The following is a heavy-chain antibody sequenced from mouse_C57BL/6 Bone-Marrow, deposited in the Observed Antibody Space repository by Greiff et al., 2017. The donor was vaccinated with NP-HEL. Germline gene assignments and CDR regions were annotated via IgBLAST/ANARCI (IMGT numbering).Heavy chain of an antibody. CDR3: ARLDYGSFAY. CDR1: GYTFTSYW. CDR2: IDPSDSYT. J-gene: IGHJ3*01. D-gene: IGHD1-1*01. V-gene: IGHV1-59*01. Sequence: QVQLQQPGAELVRPGPSVKLSCKASGYTFTSYWMHWVKQRPGQGLEWIGVIDPSDSYTNYNQKFKGKATLTVDTSSSTAYMQLSSLTSEDSAVYYCARLDYGSFAYWGQGTLVTVSA.